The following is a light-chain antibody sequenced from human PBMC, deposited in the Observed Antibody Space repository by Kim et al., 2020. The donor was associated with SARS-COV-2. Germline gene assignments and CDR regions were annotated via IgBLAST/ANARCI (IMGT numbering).Light chain of an antibody. CDR3: MQFRDWPHT. CDR1: QSLVTSDGYTL. J-gene: IGKJ2*01. Sequence: GQPASISCRATQSLVTSDGYTLLDWFQQRPGQAPRRLIDGFKRDSGVPDRFSGSGSGSNFTLKISGVEAEDVGIYYCMQFRDWPHTFGQGTKLEI. CDR2: GF. V-gene: IGKV2-30*01.